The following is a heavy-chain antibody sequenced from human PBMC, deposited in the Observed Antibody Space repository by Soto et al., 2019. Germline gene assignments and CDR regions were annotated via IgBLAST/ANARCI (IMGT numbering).Heavy chain of an antibody. V-gene: IGHV1-18*01. CDR3: ARAPYCSSTSCQNWFDP. CDR1: GYTFTSYG. CDR2: ISAYNGNT. D-gene: IGHD2-2*01. Sequence: QVQLVQSGAEVKKPGASVKVSCKASGYTFTSYGISWVRQAPGQGLEWMGWISAYNGNTNYAQNFQGRVTMTTDTSTGTAYMELRSLRSDDTAVYYCARAPYCSSTSCQNWFDPWGQGTLVTVSS. J-gene: IGHJ5*02.